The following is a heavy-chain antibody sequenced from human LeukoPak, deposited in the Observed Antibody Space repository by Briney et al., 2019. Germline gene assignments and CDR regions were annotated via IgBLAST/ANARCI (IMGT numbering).Heavy chain of an antibody. CDR2: IYYSGST. CDR1: GASISSSTDY. V-gene: IGHV4-39*01. Sequence: SETLSLTCTVSGASISSSTDYWGWIRQPPGKGLEWIANIYYSGSTYYNPSLKSRVTISVDTSKNQFSLKLSSVTAVDTAVYYCAGLIRPGWFDPWGQGTLVTVSS. CDR3: AGLIRPGWFDP. D-gene: IGHD1-14*01. J-gene: IGHJ5*02.